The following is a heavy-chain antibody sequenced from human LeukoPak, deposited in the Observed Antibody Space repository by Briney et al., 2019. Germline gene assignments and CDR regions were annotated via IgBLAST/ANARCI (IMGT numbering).Heavy chain of an antibody. V-gene: IGHV1-69*05. J-gene: IGHJ4*02. CDR3: ARGLVLRYFDWLSIPLDY. D-gene: IGHD3-9*01. CDR2: IIPIFGTA. CDR1: GGTFSRYA. Sequence: SVKVSCKASGGTFSRYAISWVRQAPGQGLEWMGGIIPIFGTANYAQKFQGRVTITTDESTSTAYMELSSLRSEDTAVYYCARGLVLRYFDWLSIPLDYWGQGTLVTVSS.